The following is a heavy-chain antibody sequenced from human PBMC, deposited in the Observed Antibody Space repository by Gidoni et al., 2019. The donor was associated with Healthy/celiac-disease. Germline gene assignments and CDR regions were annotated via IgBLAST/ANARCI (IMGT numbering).Heavy chain of an antibody. CDR2: ISGSGGST. Sequence: EVQLVESGGGLVQPGGSLRLSCAASGFTFSSYAMSWVRQAPGKGLEGVSAISGSGGSTYYADSVKGRFTISRDNSKNTLYLQMNSLSAEDTAVYYCAKGRAPSPSGLVDYWGQGTLVTVSS. D-gene: IGHD3-9*01. V-gene: IGHV3-23*04. CDR1: GFTFSSYA. CDR3: AKGRAPSPSGLVDY. J-gene: IGHJ4*02.